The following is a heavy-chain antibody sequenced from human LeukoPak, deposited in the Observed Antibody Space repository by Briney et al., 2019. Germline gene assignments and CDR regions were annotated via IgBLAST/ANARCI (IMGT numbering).Heavy chain of an antibody. CDR2: IWYDGTKK. Sequence: QPGRSLRLSCAASGFTFNDFGMHWVRQAPGKGLEWVAVIWYDGTKKYYTDSVKGRFTISRDNSKNTLYLQMNSLRAEDTAVYYCAKVSSLTYFDYWGQGTLVTVSS. CDR3: AKVSSLTYFDY. CDR1: GFTFNDFG. V-gene: IGHV3-33*06. J-gene: IGHJ4*02.